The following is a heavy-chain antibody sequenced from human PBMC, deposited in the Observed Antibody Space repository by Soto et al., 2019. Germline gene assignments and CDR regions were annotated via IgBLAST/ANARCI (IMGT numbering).Heavy chain of an antibody. Sequence: QVQLQESGPGLVKPSQTLSLTCTVSGGSISSGDYYWRWIRQPPGKGLEWIGYIYYSGSTYYNPSLQSRVTISVDTSKTQFSLKLSSVTAADTAVYYCARISFYYGSGSYYNLNWFDPWGQGTLVTVSS. CDR2: IYYSGST. CDR3: ARISFYYGSGSYYNLNWFDP. J-gene: IGHJ5*02. D-gene: IGHD3-10*01. V-gene: IGHV4-30-4*01. CDR1: GGSISSGDYY.